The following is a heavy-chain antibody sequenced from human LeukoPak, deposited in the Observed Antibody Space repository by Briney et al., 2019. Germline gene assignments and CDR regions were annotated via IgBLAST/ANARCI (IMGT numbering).Heavy chain of an antibody. J-gene: IGHJ6*02. Sequence: GASVKVSCKASGYTFTSYGISWVRQAPGQGLEWMGWISAYNGNTNYAQKLQGRVTMTTDTSTSTAYMELRSLRSDDTAVCYCARDTPNYDSSGYSPYYYYYYGMDVWGQGTLVTVSS. V-gene: IGHV1-18*01. CDR3: ARDTPNYDSSGYSPYYYYYYGMDV. CDR1: GYTFTSYG. CDR2: ISAYNGNT. D-gene: IGHD3-22*01.